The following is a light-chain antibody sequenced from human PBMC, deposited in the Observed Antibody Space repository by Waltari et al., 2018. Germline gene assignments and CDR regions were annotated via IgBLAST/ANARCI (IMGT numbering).Light chain of an antibody. CDR1: SSDVGAYNY. Sequence: QSALTQPASVSGSPGQSITISCTGTSSDVGAYNYVSWFQQHPDKAPKLLIYDVSNRPSGISNRFSGSKSGNSASLTISGLQAGDEADYYCSSYTSNTFRYVVFGGGTKLTVL. V-gene: IGLV2-14*03. CDR2: DVS. J-gene: IGLJ2*01. CDR3: SSYTSNTFRYVV.